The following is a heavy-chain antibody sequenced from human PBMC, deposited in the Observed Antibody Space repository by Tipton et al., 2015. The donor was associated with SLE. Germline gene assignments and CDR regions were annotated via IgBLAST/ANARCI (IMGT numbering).Heavy chain of an antibody. J-gene: IGHJ3*02. CDR3: ARELYEMGAFGI. D-gene: IGHD5-24*01. V-gene: IGHV4-34*01. Sequence: LRLSCAVYGGSFSGYYWSWVRQPPGKGLEWIGEINHSGSTNFNPHLKSRVTISVDKYKKQFSLKLNSVTASDTAVYYCARELYEMGAFGIWGQGTMVTVSS. CDR1: GGSFSGYY. CDR2: INHSGST.